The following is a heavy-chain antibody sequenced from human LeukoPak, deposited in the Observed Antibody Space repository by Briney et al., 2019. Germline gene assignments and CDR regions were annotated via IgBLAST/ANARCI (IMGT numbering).Heavy chain of an antibody. V-gene: IGHV4-4*09. CDR2: INTKGET. J-gene: IGHJ4*02. D-gene: IGHD2-21*01. CDR3: ATSNDAKIAPFDH. CDR1: GVSMSAYR. Sequence: SPTPSLTCTVSGVSMSAYRWSWVRQSPEKGLEWIGCINTKGETSYNPSLKSRVTTSVDTSKSQFSLRLTSVTAADTAVYYCATSNDAKIAPFDHWGQGAPVTVSS.